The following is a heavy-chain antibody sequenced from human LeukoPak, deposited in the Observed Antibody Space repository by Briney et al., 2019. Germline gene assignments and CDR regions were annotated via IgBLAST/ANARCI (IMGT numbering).Heavy chain of an antibody. CDR3: ARGHPSGYYYYGMDV. J-gene: IGHJ6*02. CDR2: IYSGGST. CDR1: GFTVSSNY. D-gene: IGHD6-25*01. Sequence: GGSLRLSCAASGFTVSSNYMSWVRQAPGKGLEWVSVIYSGGSTYYADSVKGRFTISRDNSKNTLYLQMNSLRAEDTAVYYCARGHPSGYYYYGMDVWGQGTTVTVSS. V-gene: IGHV3-53*01.